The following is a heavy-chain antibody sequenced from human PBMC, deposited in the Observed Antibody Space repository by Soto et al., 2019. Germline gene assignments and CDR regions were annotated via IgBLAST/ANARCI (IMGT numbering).Heavy chain of an antibody. CDR2: IIPIFGTA. J-gene: IGHJ4*02. CDR1: GGTFSSYA. D-gene: IGHD3-22*01. V-gene: IGHV1-69*13. Sequence: SVKVSCKVSGGTFSSYAISWVRQAPGQGLEWMGGIIPIFGTANYAQKFQGRVTITADESTSTAYMELSSLRSEDTAVYYCARDYYYDSSGYSYYFDYWGQGTLVTVSS. CDR3: ARDYYYDSSGYSYYFDY.